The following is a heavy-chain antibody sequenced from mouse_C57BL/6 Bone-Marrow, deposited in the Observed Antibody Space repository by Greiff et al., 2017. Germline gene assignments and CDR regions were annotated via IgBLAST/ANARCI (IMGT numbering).Heavy chain of an antibody. V-gene: IGHV5-16*01. CDR3: AREVGFYDGYYDY. CDR2: INYDGSST. Sequence: EVQLVESEGGLVQPGSSMKLSCTASGFTFRDYYMAWVRQVPEKGLEWVANINYDGSSTYYLDSLKSRFIISRDNAKNILYLQMSSLKSEDTATYYCAREVGFYDGYYDYWGQGTTLTVSS. CDR1: GFTFRDYY. J-gene: IGHJ2*01. D-gene: IGHD2-3*01.